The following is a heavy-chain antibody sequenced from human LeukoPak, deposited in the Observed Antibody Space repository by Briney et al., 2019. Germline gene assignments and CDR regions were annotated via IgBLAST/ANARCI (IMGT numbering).Heavy chain of an antibody. Sequence: ASVKVSCKASGYTFTSYDINWVRQAPGQGLEWMGWMNPNSGNTGYAQKFQGRVTMTRNTSISTTYMELSSLRSKDTAVYYCARGRYSPHGDYYYMDVWGKGTTVTVSS. D-gene: IGHD5-18*01. CDR2: MNPNSGNT. CDR1: GYTFTSYD. J-gene: IGHJ6*03. CDR3: ARGRYSPHGDYYYMDV. V-gene: IGHV1-8*01.